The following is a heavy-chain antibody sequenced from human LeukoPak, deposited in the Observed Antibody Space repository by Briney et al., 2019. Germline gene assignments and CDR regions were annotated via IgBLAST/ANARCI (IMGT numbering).Heavy chain of an antibody. J-gene: IGHJ4*02. D-gene: IGHD1-26*01. CDR1: GLTFSSYS. V-gene: IGHV3-21*01. CDR3: ARVPTRGSGSYYSDY. Sequence: SPGGSLRLSCAASGLTFSSYSMNWVRQAPGKGLEWVSSISSSSSYIYYADSVKGRFTISRDNARNSLNLQMNSLRAEDTAVYYCARVPTRGSGSYYSDYWGQGTLVTVSS. CDR2: ISSSSSYI.